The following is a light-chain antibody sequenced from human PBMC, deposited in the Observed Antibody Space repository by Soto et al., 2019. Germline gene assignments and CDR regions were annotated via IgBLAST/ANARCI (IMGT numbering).Light chain of an antibody. CDR1: QSINNY. Sequence: DIQMTQSPSSLSASVGDRVTITCRASQSINNYLNWYQQKSGRAPKLLFYAASKLQSGVPLRFAGSESGTDFSLTMISLQPEDAASYFCQQSFTTPQVTFGGGTKVEIK. V-gene: IGKV1-39*01. CDR3: QQSFTTPQVT. J-gene: IGKJ4*01. CDR2: AAS.